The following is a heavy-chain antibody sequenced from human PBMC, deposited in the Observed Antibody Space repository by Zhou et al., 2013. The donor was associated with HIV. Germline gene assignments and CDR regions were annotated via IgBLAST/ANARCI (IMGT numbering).Heavy chain of an antibody. CDR1: GYTFTSYF. V-gene: IGHV1-2*02. Sequence: VQLLQSGADVKKPGASVTVSCQASGYTFTSYFIHWVRQAPGQGLEWLGWIRPNNGATKSAQKFLGRVTMTRDASINTAYLALSGLFSNDTAVYYCARESSWYNAEYFQHWGQGTLVTVSS. D-gene: IGHD6-13*01. J-gene: IGHJ1*01. CDR3: ARESSWYNAEYFQH. CDR2: IRPNNGAT.